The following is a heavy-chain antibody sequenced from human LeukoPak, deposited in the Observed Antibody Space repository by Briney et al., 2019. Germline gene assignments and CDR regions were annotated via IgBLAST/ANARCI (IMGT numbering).Heavy chain of an antibody. CDR1: GFTFSDYA. CDR3: TRGNQVLLYFFDY. V-gene: IGHV3-49*04. D-gene: IGHD2-2*01. J-gene: IGHJ4*02. CDR2: IRSKAYGGTT. Sequence: PGRSLRLSCTASGFTFSDYAMSWVRQAPGKGLEWVGFIRSKAYGGTTEYAASVKGRFTISRDDSKSIAYLEMNSLMTEDTAVYYCTRGNQVLLYFFDYWGQGTLATVSS.